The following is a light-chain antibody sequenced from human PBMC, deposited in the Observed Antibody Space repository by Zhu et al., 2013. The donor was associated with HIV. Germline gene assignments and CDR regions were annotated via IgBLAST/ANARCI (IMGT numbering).Light chain of an antibody. V-gene: IGKV3-20*01. CDR3: QQYYAWLKYT. CDR1: QNINSGY. CDR2: DTS. J-gene: IGKJ2*01. Sequence: DIVLTQSPGTLSLSPGERATLSCRASQNINSGYLAWYQQKPGQAPSLLIYDTSNRAPGIPDRFSGGGSGTEFTLTISSVQSEDFGVYYCQQYYAWLKYTFGQGTKLEI.